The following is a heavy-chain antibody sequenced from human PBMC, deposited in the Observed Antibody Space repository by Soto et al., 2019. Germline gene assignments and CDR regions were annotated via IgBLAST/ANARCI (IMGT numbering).Heavy chain of an antibody. CDR3: ARFRGLAQEMATSYDAFDI. Sequence: QVQLQESGPGLVKPSQTLSLTCTVSGCSVSSGGYYWRWIRQHPGKGLEWFWYICYSGSTYYNPSLKSRVTISVDTSKNQFSLKLSSVTAADTAVYYCARFRGLAQEMATSYDAFDIWGQGTMVTVSS. V-gene: IGHV4-31*03. D-gene: IGHD5-12*01. J-gene: IGHJ3*02. CDR2: ICYSGST. CDR1: GCSVSSGGYY.